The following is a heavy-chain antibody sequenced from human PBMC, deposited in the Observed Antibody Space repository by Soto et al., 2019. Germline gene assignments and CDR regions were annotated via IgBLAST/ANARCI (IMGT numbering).Heavy chain of an antibody. D-gene: IGHD2-15*01. J-gene: IGHJ4*02. CDR1: GFIFSSYA. CDR3: ARKGYCSGGSCFALDH. Sequence: GGSLRLSCAASGFIFSSYAMSWVRQAPGKGLEWVSAMSGSSGGTYYADSVKGRFTISRDNSKNTLYLQLNSLRAEDTALYYCARKGYCSGGSCFALDHWGQGTLLTVSS. V-gene: IGHV3-23*01. CDR2: MSGSSGGT.